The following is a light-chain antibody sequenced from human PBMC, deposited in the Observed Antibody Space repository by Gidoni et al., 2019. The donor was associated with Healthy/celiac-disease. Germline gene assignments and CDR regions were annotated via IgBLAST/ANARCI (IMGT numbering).Light chain of an antibody. CDR3: QQSYSTPLT. Sequence: DIKMTQSPSSLSESVGDRVTITFRASQSISSYLNWYHQKPGKAPKLLIYAASSLQSGVPSSFSGSGSGTYFTLTISSLHPEDFATYYCQQSYSTPLTFGGGTKVEIK. CDR1: QSISSY. CDR2: AAS. V-gene: IGKV1-39*01. J-gene: IGKJ4*01.